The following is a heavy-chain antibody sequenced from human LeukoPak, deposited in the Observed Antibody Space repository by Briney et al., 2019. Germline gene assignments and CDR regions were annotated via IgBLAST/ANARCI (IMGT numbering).Heavy chain of an antibody. CDR2: IIPIFGTA. D-gene: IGHD3-10*01. CDR3: AKSNGYGLVDI. J-gene: IGHJ3*02. V-gene: IGHV1-69*01. CDR1: GDTFSSYA. Sequence: ASVKVSCKASGDTFSSYAISWVRQAPGQGLEWMGGIIPIFGTANYAQKFQGRVTITADESTSTAYMELSSLRSEDTAVYYCAKSNGYGLVDIWGQGTMVTVSS.